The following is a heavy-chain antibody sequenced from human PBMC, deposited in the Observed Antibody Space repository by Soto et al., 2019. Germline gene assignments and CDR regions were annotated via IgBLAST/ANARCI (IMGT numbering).Heavy chain of an antibody. J-gene: IGHJ4*02. D-gene: IGHD1-1*01. Sequence: QVHLVQSGAEVKKPGASVKVSCKASGYTFTSYGITRVRQAPGQGLEWIGWISAHNGNTDYAQKLQGRVIVTRDTSTSTAYMELRSLRSDDTAVYYCARGRYGDYWGQGALVTVSS. V-gene: IGHV1-18*01. CDR2: ISAHNGNT. CDR1: GYTFTSYG. CDR3: ARGRYGDY.